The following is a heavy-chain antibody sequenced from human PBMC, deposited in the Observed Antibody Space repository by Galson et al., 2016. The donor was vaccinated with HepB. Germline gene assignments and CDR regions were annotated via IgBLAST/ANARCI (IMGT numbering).Heavy chain of an antibody. CDR1: GYTFTSYG. CDR3: ARELWFGEAHSDRDY. J-gene: IGHJ4*02. Sequence: SVKVSCKASGYTFTSYGIRWVRQAPGQGLEWMGWISAYNGKTNYAQKLQGRVTMTTDTSTSTAYMELRSLRSDDTAVYYCARELWFGEAHSDRDYWGQGTLVTVSS. D-gene: IGHD3-10*01. CDR2: ISAYNGKT. V-gene: IGHV1-18*01.